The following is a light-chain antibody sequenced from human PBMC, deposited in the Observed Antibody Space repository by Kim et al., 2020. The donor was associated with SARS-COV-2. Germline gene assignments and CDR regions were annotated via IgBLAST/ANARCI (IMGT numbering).Light chain of an antibody. J-gene: IGKJ2*01. Sequence: ASVGDRVTLSCRASQGISNYLAWFQQKPGKVPMRLIYAASSLQSGVPTRFSGSGSGTEFTLTISSLQPEDFATYYCLQHNSYPYTFGQGTKVDIK. CDR1: QGISNY. CDR3: LQHNSYPYT. V-gene: IGKV1-17*03. CDR2: AAS.